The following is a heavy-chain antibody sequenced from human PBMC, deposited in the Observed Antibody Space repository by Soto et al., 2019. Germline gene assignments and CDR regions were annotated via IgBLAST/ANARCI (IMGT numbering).Heavy chain of an antibody. J-gene: IGHJ6*02. CDR3: VRHAGGHYYYGMDV. V-gene: IGHV5-51*01. CDR1: GYNFINYW. CDR2: ISPGDSHT. Sequence: GESLKISCKGSGYNFINYWIAWVRQMPGRGLEWMGIISPGDSHTKYSPSLQGQVTISADKSISTAYLQWSSLKASDTAMYYCVRHAGGHYYYGMDVWGQGTTVTVSS. D-gene: IGHD6-13*01.